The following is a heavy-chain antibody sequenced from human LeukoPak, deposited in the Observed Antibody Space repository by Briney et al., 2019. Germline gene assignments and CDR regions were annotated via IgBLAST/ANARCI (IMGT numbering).Heavy chain of an antibody. CDR1: GYTFTGHF. D-gene: IGHD5-12*01. J-gene: IGHJ4*02. V-gene: IGHV1-2*02. Sequence: ASVKVSCKASGYTFTGHFMFWVRQAPGKGLEWMAWINPNSGVTSYAQKFQGRVTLTRDTSINTAYVELSRLRSDDTALYYCARGGAGTAYYDWDFFRFDYWGQGTLVTVSS. CDR3: ARGGAGTAYYDWDFFRFDY. CDR2: INPNSGVT.